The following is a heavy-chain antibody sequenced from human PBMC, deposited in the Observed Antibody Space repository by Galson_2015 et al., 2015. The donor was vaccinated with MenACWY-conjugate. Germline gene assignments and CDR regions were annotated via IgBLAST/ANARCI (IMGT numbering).Heavy chain of an antibody. D-gene: IGHD5-18*01. CDR3: ATSAGYSFGPFDY. Sequence: SETLSLTCTVSGGSISSDRYYWGWIRQPPGKGLEWVGSIYYSGNTHYSPSLKSRITISIDTSKNQFSLKLSSVTASDTAVYYCATSAGYSFGPFDYWGQGTLVTVSS. V-gene: IGHV4-39*01. CDR1: GGSISSDRYY. CDR2: IYYSGNT. J-gene: IGHJ4*02.